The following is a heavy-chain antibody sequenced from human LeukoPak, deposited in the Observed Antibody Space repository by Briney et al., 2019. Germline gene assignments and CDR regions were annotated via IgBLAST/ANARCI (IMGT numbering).Heavy chain of an antibody. D-gene: IGHD2-15*01. CDR3: ARTYCRGGSCHFDY. V-gene: IGHV4-59*08. CDR1: GGSISSYY. CDR2: IYYSGSI. Sequence: SETLSLTCTVSGGSISSYYWSWIRQPPGKGLEWIGYIYYSGSIKYNSSLKSRVTISVDTSKNQISLKLRSVTAADTAVYYCARTYCRGGSCHFDYWGQGTLVTVSS. J-gene: IGHJ4*02.